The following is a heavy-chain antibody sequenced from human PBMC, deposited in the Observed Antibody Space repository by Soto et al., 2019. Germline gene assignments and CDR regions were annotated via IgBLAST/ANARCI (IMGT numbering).Heavy chain of an antibody. J-gene: IGHJ6*04. CDR3: AKGPYYGSGYKDV. Sequence: QVQLVESGGGVVQPGTSLRLSCAASGFTFNSYGMHWVRQAPGKGLERVAVTSYDGSDKYYADSVRGRFTISRYNSENALFPQMDSLRAEDTAVYYWAKGPYYGSGYKDVRGKGTTVIVSS. CDR2: TSYDGSDK. CDR1: GFTFNSYG. D-gene: IGHD3-10*01. V-gene: IGHV3-30*18.